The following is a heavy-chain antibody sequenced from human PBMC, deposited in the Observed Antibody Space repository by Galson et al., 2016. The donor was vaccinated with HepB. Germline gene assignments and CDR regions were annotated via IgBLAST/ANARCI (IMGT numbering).Heavy chain of an antibody. J-gene: IGHJ4*02. Sequence: KVSCKASGYTFTSYYVYWVRQAPGRGLEWVGVINPTGGSTDFAPRFQDRVTLTRDTSTGTVYMELTSLTSDDTAVYFCARDYGAGGFYYFDYWGQGTLITVSS. D-gene: IGHD6-13*01. CDR1: GYTFTSYY. CDR3: ARDYGAGGFYYFDY. CDR2: INPTGGST. V-gene: IGHV1-46*01.